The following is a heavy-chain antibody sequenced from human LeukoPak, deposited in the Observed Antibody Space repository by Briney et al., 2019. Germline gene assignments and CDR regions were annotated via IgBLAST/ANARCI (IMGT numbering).Heavy chain of an antibody. D-gene: IGHD3-22*01. J-gene: IGHJ4*02. Sequence: ASVKVSCKASGYTFTGYYMHWVRQAPGQGLEWMGWINPNSGGTNYAQKFQGRVTMTRDTSISTAYMELSSLRSEDTAVYYCARGFKTYYYDSSGYFFDYWGQGTLVTVSS. CDR3: ARGFKTYYYDSSGYFFDY. V-gene: IGHV1-2*02. CDR2: INPNSGGT. CDR1: GYTFTGYY.